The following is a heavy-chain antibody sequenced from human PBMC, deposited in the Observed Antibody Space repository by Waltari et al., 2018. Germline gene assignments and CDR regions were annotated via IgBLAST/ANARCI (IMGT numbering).Heavy chain of an antibody. Sequence: QVQLVQSGSALQKPGASVKVSCKASGYTFTSYPMNWVRQAPGKGLEWMGWINTNTGNPTYAKGFTGRFVLSLDTSVSTADLQISSLKAEDTAVYYCARDPRLHTHYCDYWGQGTLVTVSA. J-gene: IGHJ4*02. CDR3: ARDPRLHTHYCDY. CDR1: GYTFTSYP. V-gene: IGHV7-4-1*02. CDR2: INTNTGNP. D-gene: IGHD4-4*01.